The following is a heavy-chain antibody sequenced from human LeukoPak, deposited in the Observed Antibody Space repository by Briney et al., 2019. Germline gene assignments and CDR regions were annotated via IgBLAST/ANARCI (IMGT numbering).Heavy chain of an antibody. Sequence: GGSLRLSCAAPGFTFSSYSMNWVRQAPGKGLEWVSPISSSYNYRYYADSVKGRFTISRDNAKNSLYLQMNSLRAEDTAVYYCARAEYDCDSSGYYLFDYWGQGTLVTVSS. CDR3: ARAEYDCDSSGYYLFDY. CDR2: ISSSYNYR. V-gene: IGHV3-21*01. J-gene: IGHJ4*02. D-gene: IGHD3-22*01. CDR1: GFTFSSYS.